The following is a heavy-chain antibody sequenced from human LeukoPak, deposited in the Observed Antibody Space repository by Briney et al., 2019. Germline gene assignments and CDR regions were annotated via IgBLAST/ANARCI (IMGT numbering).Heavy chain of an antibody. J-gene: IGHJ3*02. D-gene: IGHD3-22*01. V-gene: IGHV3-23*01. CDR2: ISGSGGST. CDR1: GFTFSSDA. Sequence: GGSLRLSCAVSGFTFSSDAMSWVRRDPGKGRQWVSGISGSGGSTYYAASVKGRFTISRDNSKNTLYLQMNTLRAEDTAVYYCARVGDYYDSSGYYPSDAFDIWGQGTMVTVPS. CDR3: ARVGDYYDSSGYYPSDAFDI.